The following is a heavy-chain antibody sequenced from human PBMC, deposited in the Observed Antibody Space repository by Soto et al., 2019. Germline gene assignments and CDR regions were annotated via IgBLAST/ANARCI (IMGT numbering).Heavy chain of an antibody. CDR3: ARGGGVYYFDY. J-gene: IGHJ4*02. CDR2: IYYSGST. CDR1: GGSINSGGYS. Sequence: SETLSLTCTVSGGSINSGGYSWTWIRQPPGKGLEWIGFIYYSGSTNYNPSLKSRVTISVDTSKNQFSLKLSSVTAADTAVYYCARGGGVYYFDYWGRGTLVTVSS. V-gene: IGHV4-61*08. D-gene: IGHD2-8*02.